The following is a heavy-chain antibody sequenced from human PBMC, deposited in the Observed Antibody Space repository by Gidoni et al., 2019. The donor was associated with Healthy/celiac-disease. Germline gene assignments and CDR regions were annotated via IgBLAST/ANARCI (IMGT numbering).Heavy chain of an antibody. Sequence: EVQLVESGGGLVQPGGSLRLPCSASGLTLSSYAMHWVRQAPGKGLEYVSAISSNGGSTYYADSVKGRFTISRDNSKNTLYLQMSSLRAEDTAVYYCVKDRIAAAGIYYYFDYWGQGTLVTVSS. CDR1: GLTLSSYA. J-gene: IGHJ4*02. CDR3: VKDRIAAAGIYYYFDY. D-gene: IGHD6-13*01. V-gene: IGHV3-64D*06. CDR2: ISSNGGST.